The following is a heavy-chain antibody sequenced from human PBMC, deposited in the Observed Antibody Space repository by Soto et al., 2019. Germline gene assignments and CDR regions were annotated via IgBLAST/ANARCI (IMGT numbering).Heavy chain of an antibody. CDR1: GFSLSTSGVG. Sequence: GPTLVNPTQTLTLTCTFSGFSLSTSGVGVGWIRQPPGKALEWLALIYWDDDKRYSPSLKSRLTITKDTSKNQVVLTMTNMDPVDTATYYCAHLHIVVVVAATPGWFDPWGQGTLVTVSS. V-gene: IGHV2-5*02. CDR2: IYWDDDK. D-gene: IGHD2-15*01. J-gene: IGHJ5*02. CDR3: AHLHIVVVVAATPGWFDP.